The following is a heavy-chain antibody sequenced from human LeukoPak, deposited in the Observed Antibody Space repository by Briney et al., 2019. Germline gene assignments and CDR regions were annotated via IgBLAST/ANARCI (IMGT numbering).Heavy chain of an antibody. V-gene: IGHV4-34*01. CDR3: ARHKEDELTDYYYSYMDV. D-gene: IGHD3-9*01. Sequence: SETLSLTCAVYGGSFSGYYWSWIRQPPGKGLEWIGEINHSGSTNYNPSLKSRVTISVDTSKNQFSLKLSSVTAADTAVYYCARHKEDELTDYYYSYMDVWGRGTTVTVS. CDR1: GGSFSGYY. CDR2: INHSGST. J-gene: IGHJ6*03.